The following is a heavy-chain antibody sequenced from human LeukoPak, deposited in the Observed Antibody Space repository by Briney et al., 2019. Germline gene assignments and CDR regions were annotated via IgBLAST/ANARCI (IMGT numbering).Heavy chain of an antibody. J-gene: IGHJ4*02. Sequence: ASVTVSCKVSGYTLTELSMHWVRQAPGKGREGMGGFDPEDGETIYAQKFQGRVTMTEDTSTDTAYMELGSLRSEDTAVYYCATDKVDTAMDFDYWGQGTLVTVSS. CDR1: GYTLTELS. D-gene: IGHD5-18*01. V-gene: IGHV1-24*01. CDR3: ATDKVDTAMDFDY. CDR2: FDPEDGET.